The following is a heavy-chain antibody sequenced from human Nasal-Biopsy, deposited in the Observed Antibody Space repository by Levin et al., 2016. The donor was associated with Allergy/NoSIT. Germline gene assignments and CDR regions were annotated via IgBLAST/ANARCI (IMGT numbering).Heavy chain of an antibody. J-gene: IGHJ4*02. CDR2: IHYSGST. V-gene: IGHV4-39*01. D-gene: IGHD3-22*01. CDR1: GVSIISSNYY. CDR3: ASTPSDSSGYPLGMTN. Sequence: SETLSLTCTASGVSIISSNYYWGWIRQPPGKGLEWIGSIHYSGSTYYNPSLKSRVTISGDTSKKQFSLKLTSVTAADTAVYYCASTPSDSSGYPLGMTNWGQGTLVTVSS.